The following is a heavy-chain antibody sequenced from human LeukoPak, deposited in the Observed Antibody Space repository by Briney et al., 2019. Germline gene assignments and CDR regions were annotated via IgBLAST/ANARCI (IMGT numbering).Heavy chain of an antibody. V-gene: IGHV3-23*01. Sequence: GGSLRLSCAASGFTFSSYAMSWVRQAPGKGLEWVSAISGSGGSTYYADSVKGRFTISRDNSKNTLYLQMNSLRAEDTAVYYCAKPPYCSSTSCQGAEYFQHWGQGTLVTVSS. CDR2: ISGSGGST. CDR3: AKPPYCSSTSCQGAEYFQH. J-gene: IGHJ1*01. D-gene: IGHD2-2*01. CDR1: GFTFSSYA.